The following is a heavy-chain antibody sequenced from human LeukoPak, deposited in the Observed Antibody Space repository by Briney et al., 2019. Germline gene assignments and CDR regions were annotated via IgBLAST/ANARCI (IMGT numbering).Heavy chain of an antibody. CDR3: ARGRGAEYFQH. D-gene: IGHD3-10*01. CDR1: GGSISSGGYS. CDR2: IYRSGST. Sequence: SETLSLTCAVSGGSISSGGYSWSWIRQPPGKGLEWIGYIYRSGSTNYNPSLKSRVTISVDRSKNQFSLKLSSVTAADTAVYYCARGRGAEYFQHWGQGTLVTVSS. J-gene: IGHJ1*01. V-gene: IGHV4-30-2*01.